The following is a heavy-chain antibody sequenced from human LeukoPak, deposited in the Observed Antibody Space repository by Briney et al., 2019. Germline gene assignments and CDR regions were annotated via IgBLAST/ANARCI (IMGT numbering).Heavy chain of an antibody. J-gene: IGHJ6*03. CDR1: GYTFTSYY. D-gene: IGHD4-17*01. Sequence: ASVKVSCKASGYTFTSYYMHWVRQAPGQGLEWMGIINPSGGSTSYAQKFQGRVTMTRDMSTSTVYVELSSLRSEDTAVYYCARGSGDYGFTMDVWGKGTTVTVSS. V-gene: IGHV1-46*01. CDR2: INPSGGST. CDR3: ARGSGDYGFTMDV.